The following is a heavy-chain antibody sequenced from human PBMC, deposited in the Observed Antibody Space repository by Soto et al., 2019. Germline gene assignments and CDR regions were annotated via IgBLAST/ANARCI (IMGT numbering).Heavy chain of an antibody. V-gene: IGHV4-4*02. Sequence: QVQLQESGPGLAKPSGTLSLTCAVSSGSISSTDWWNWVRQPPGKGLEWIGEISHSGNTNYNPSLKSRVTISVDKSQNHFSLRLSSVTAADTAMYYCARIRYGSGGTCKTNHYYYMDVWGKWTTVTVSS. CDR1: SGSISSTDW. CDR3: ARIRYGSGGTCKTNHYYYMDV. J-gene: IGHJ6*03. CDR2: ISHSGNT. D-gene: IGHD2-15*01.